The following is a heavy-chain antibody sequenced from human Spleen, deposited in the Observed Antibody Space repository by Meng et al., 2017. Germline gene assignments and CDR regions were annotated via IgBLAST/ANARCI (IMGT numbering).Heavy chain of an antibody. CDR2: IYYSGST. D-gene: IGHD3-9*01. J-gene: IGHJ1*01. V-gene: IGHV4-34*01. CDR1: GGSFSGYY. Sequence: SETLSLTCAVYGGSFSGYYWSWIRQPPGKGLEWIGSIYYSGSTYYNPSLKSRVTISVDTSKNQFSLKLSSVTAADTAVYYCGLSAYDILTGYTTEYFQHCGQGIL. CDR3: GLSAYDILTGYTTEYFQH.